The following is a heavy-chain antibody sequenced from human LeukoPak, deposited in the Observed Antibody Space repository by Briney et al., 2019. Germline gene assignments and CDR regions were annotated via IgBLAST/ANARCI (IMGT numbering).Heavy chain of an antibody. J-gene: IGHJ6*02. D-gene: IGHD6-13*01. CDR1: GFTVSSNY. CDR3: ARRGPQQLAHYYYYGMDV. V-gene: IGHV3-66*01. Sequence: GGSLRLSCAAPGFTVSSNYMSWVRQAPGKGLEWVSVIYSGGSTYYADSVKGRFTISRDSSKNTLYLQMNSLRAEDTAVYYCARRGPQQLAHYYYYGMDVWGQGTTVTVSS. CDR2: IYSGGST.